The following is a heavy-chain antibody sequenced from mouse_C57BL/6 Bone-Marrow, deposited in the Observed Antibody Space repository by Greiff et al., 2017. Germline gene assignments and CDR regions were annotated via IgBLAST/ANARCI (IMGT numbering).Heavy chain of an antibody. D-gene: IGHD2-4*01. J-gene: IGHJ2*01. CDR3: VKAVDYDGFDY. Sequence: EVMLVESGGGLVQPGASLRLSCAASGFTFTDYYMSWVRQPPGKAPEWLALIRNKTNGYTTEYTASVKGRFPVSRANSKKILYLQMSTRRAEDRATYYCVKAVDYDGFDYWGQGTTLTVSS. V-gene: IGHV7-4*01. CDR2: IRNKTNGYTT. CDR1: GFTFTDYY.